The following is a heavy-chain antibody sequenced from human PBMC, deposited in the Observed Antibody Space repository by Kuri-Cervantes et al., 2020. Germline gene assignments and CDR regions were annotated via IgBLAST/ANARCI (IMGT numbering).Heavy chain of an antibody. Sequence: ETLSLICAVSGGSISSGGYSWSWIRQPPGKGLEWVANIKQDGSEKYYVDSVKGRFTISKDNAKNSMYLQMNSLRGEDTDVYYCVRVGGSRAYFDYWGKGTTVTVSS. J-gene: IGHJ4*02. CDR2: IKQDGSEK. CDR3: VRVGGSRAYFDY. D-gene: IGHD3-10*01. V-gene: IGHV3-7*01. CDR1: GGSISSGGYS.